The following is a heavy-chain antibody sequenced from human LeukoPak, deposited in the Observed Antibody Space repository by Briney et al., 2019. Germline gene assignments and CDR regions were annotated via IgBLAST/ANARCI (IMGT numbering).Heavy chain of an antibody. J-gene: IGHJ5*02. CDR2: ISGDGGST. Sequence: PGGSLRLSCAASGFTFDDYAMHWVRQAPGKGLEWVSLISGDGGSTYYADSVKGRFTISRDNSKNSLYLQMNSLRTEDTALYYCAKDRAYSSGWHRYNWFDPWGQGTLVTVSS. CDR1: GFTFDDYA. V-gene: IGHV3-43*02. CDR3: AKDRAYSSGWHRYNWFDP. D-gene: IGHD6-19*01.